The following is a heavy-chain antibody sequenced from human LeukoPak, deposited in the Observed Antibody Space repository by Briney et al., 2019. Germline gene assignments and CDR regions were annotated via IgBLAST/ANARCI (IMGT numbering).Heavy chain of an antibody. J-gene: IGHJ3*02. CDR1: GYTFNIYG. V-gene: IGHV1-18*01. CDR3: ARGPIIVGARADAFDI. D-gene: IGHD1-26*01. CDR2: ISPFNGNT. Sequence: GASVKVSCKASGYTFNIYGISWVRQAPGQGLEWIGWISPFNGNTNYAQNLQGRATMTTDTSTSTAYMDLSSLRSEDTAVYYCARGPIIVGARADAFDIWGQGTMVTVSS.